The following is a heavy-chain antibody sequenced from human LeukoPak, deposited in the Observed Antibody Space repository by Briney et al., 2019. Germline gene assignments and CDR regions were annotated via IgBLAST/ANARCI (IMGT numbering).Heavy chain of an antibody. CDR3: ARCPYNYYDYSGHHLPDY. CDR1: GGTFSSYS. J-gene: IGHJ4*02. D-gene: IGHD3-22*01. Sequence: AASVTVSCKASGGTFSSYSIGWVRQAHGQGLEWMGRIIPIYKTTNYAPKFQGRVTFSTDESTTTAYMELSSLRSEDTAVYYCARCPYNYYDYSGHHLPDYWGQGTLVTVSS. V-gene: IGHV1-69*05. CDR2: IIPIYKTT.